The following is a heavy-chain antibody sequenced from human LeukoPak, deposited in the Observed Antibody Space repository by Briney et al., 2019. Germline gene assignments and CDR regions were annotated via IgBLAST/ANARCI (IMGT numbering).Heavy chain of an antibody. CDR2: ISYDGIDK. D-gene: IGHD2-2*01. CDR3: AKVPRYCSSTSCPDFDY. CDR1: GFTFSNYA. V-gene: IGHV3-30-3*01. Sequence: HPGRSLRLSCAASGFTFSNYAMHWVRQAPGKGLEWVAVISYDGIDKYYAHSVKGRFTISRDNSKNTLYLQMNSLRAEDTAVYYCAKVPRYCSSTSCPDFDYWGQGTLVTVSS. J-gene: IGHJ4*02.